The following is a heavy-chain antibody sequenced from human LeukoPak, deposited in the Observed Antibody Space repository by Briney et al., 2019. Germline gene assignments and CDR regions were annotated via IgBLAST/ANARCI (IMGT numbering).Heavy chain of an antibody. Sequence: VASVKVSCKASGYTFTIYGISWVRQAPGQGLEWMGWISAYNGNTNYAQKLQGRVTMTTDTSTSTAYMELRSLRSDDTAVYYCARVIAAAGFGPWGQGTLVTVSS. CDR1: GYTFTIYG. D-gene: IGHD6-13*01. V-gene: IGHV1-18*01. CDR2: ISAYNGNT. CDR3: ARVIAAAGFGP. J-gene: IGHJ5*02.